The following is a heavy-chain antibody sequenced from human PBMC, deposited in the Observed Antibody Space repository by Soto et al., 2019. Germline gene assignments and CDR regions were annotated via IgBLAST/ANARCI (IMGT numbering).Heavy chain of an antibody. J-gene: IGHJ5*02. V-gene: IGHV4-34*01. CDR1: GGSFSGYY. CDR2: INHSGST. D-gene: IGHD1-26*01. CDR3: ARPRGSYFKNWFDP. Sequence: PSETLSLTCAVYGGSFSGYYWSWIRQPPGKGLEWIGEINHSGSTNYNPSLKSRVTISVDTSKNQFSLKLSSVTAADTAVYYCARPRGSYFKNWFDPWGQGTLVTVPQ.